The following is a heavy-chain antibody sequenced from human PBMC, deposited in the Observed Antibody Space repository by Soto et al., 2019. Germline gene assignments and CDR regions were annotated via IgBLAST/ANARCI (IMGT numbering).Heavy chain of an antibody. D-gene: IGHD3-3*01. Sequence: PGGSLRLSCAASGFTFSSYSMNWVRQAPGKGLEWVSSISSSSSYIYYADSVKGRFTISRDNAKNSLYLQMNSLRAEDTAVYYYARDRTIFGGVIIGTIHYGMAVWGQGTTVTVAS. CDR3: ARDRTIFGGVIIGTIHYGMAV. V-gene: IGHV3-21*01. J-gene: IGHJ6*02. CDR2: ISSSSSYI. CDR1: GFTFSSYS.